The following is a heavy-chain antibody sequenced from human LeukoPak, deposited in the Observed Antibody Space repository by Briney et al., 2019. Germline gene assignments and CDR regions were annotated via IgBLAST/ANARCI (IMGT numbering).Heavy chain of an antibody. Sequence: GGSLRLSCAASGFTFSSYEMNWVRQAPGKGLEWVSYISSSGSTIYYADSVKGRFTISRDNAKNSLYLQMNSLRAEDTAVYYCAREYGDYADYWGQGTLVTVSS. J-gene: IGHJ4*02. CDR3: AREYGDYADY. CDR2: ISSSGSTI. V-gene: IGHV3-48*03. CDR1: GFTFSSYE. D-gene: IGHD4-17*01.